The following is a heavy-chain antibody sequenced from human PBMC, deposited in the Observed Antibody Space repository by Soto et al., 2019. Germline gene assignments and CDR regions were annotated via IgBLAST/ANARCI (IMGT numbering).Heavy chain of an antibody. CDR3: ARAPTVRITMIGQDY. D-gene: IGHD3-22*01. J-gene: IGHJ4*02. Sequence: GGSLRLSCAASGFTFSIYSMNWVRQAPGKGLEWVSSISSSSSYIYYADSVKGRFTISRDNAKNSLYLQMNSLRAEDTAVYYCARAPTVRITMIGQDYWGQGTLVTVSS. V-gene: IGHV3-21*01. CDR1: GFTFSIYS. CDR2: ISSSSSYI.